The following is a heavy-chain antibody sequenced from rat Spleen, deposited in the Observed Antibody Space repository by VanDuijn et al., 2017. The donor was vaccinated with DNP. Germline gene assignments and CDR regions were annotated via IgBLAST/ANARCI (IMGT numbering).Heavy chain of an antibody. CDR1: GFTFNKYG. Sequence: EVQLVESGGGLVQPGRSLKLSCAASGFTFNKYGMAWVRQAPTKGLEWVAYIRYDGGSTYYGDSVKGRFTISRDNAKSILDLQMNSLRSEDTATYYCVRQWNNFFDYWGQGVRVTVSS. V-gene: IGHV5-22*01. CDR3: VRQWNNFFDY. J-gene: IGHJ2*01. CDR2: IRYDGGST.